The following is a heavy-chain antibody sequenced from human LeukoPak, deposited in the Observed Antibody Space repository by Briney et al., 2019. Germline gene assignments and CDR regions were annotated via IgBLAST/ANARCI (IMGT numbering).Heavy chain of an antibody. CDR3: ARDPGGGESDY. V-gene: IGHV3-23*01. CDR2: ISGSGGST. Sequence: GGSLRLSCAASGFTFSSYAMSWVRQAPGKGLEWVSAISGSGGSTYYADSVKGRFTISRDNAKNSLYLQMNSLRAEDTAVYYCARDPGGGESDYWGQGTLVTVSS. J-gene: IGHJ4*02. CDR1: GFTFSSYA. D-gene: IGHD2-21*01.